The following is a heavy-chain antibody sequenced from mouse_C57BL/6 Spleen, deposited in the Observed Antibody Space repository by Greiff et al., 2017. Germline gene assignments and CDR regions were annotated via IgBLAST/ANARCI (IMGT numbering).Heavy chain of an antibody. Sequence: DVKLQESGPELVKPGDSVKISCKASGYSFTGYFMNWVMQSHGKSLEWIGRINPYNGDTFYNQKFKGKDTLTVDKSSSTAHMELRSLTSEDSAVYYCARNWITTVVATDWYFDVWGTGATVTVSS. CDR1: GYSFTGYF. CDR2: INPYNGDT. CDR3: ARNWITTVVATDWYFDV. V-gene: IGHV1-20*01. D-gene: IGHD1-1*01. J-gene: IGHJ1*03.